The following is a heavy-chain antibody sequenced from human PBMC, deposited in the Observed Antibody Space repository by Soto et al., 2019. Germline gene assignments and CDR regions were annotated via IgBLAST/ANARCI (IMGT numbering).Heavy chain of an antibody. CDR3: AAMLIVGATPYYFEY. CDR2: MWPSGGT. V-gene: IGHV4-4*02. CDR1: GVSISSTNW. Sequence: SETLSLTCAVSGVSISSTNWWTWVRQAPGKGLEWIGEMWPSGGTTYNPSLQNRVTISVDKPKKQLSLILSSVTAADTAVYYCAAMLIVGATPYYFEYWDEGNLVTVSS. D-gene: IGHD1-26*01. J-gene: IGHJ4*01.